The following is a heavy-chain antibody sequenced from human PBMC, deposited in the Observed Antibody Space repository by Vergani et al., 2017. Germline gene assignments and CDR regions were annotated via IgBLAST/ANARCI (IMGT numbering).Heavy chain of an antibody. J-gene: IGHJ3*02. CDR3: ARDRSMSSSWYGGGDAFDI. D-gene: IGHD6-13*01. Sequence: QVQLVQSGAEVKKPGASVKVSCKASGYTFTSYYMHWVRQATGQGREWMGIINPSGGSTSYAQKFQGRVTMTRDTSTSTVYMELSSLRSEDTAVYYCARDRSMSSSWYGGGDAFDIWGQGTMVTVSS. V-gene: IGHV1-46*01. CDR2: INPSGGST. CDR1: GYTFTSYY.